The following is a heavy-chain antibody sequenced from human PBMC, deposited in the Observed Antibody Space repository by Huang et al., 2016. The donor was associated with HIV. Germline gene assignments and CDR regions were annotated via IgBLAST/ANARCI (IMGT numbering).Heavy chain of an antibody. V-gene: IGHV7-4-1*02. CDR2: INTNTGNP. D-gene: IGHD2-8*01. CDR3: ARDRGRQPLYAIYYHYYYYMDV. J-gene: IGHJ6*03. CDR1: GYTFTSYA. Sequence: QVQLVQSGSALKKPGASVKVSCKAAGYTFTSYAMNWVRQAPGQGLEWLGWINTNTGNPTYAQGFRGRFVFSVDTSVSTAYLHISSLEADDTAVYYCARDRGRQPLYAIYYHYYYYMDVWGKGTTVTVSS.